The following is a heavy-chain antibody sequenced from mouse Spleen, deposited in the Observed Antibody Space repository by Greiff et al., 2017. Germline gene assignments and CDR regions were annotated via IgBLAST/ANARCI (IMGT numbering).Heavy chain of an antibody. CDR3: ARYSYGNYSYYFDY. Sequence: VQLQQSGAELVKPGASVKISCKASGYAFSSYWMNWVKQRPGKGLEWIGQIYPGDGDTNYNGKFKGKATLTADKSSSTAYMQLSSLTSEDSAVYFCARYSYGNYSYYFDYWGQGTTLTVSS. D-gene: IGHD2-1*01. CDR2: IYPGDGDT. V-gene: IGHV1-80*01. J-gene: IGHJ2*01. CDR1: GYAFSSYW.